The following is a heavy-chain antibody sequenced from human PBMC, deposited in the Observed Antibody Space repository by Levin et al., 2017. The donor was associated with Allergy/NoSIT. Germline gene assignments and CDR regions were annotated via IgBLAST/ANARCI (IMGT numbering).Heavy chain of an antibody. J-gene: IGHJ2*01. CDR1: GFTFSASA. D-gene: IGHD3-22*01. V-gene: IGHV3-73*01. Sequence: GGSLRLSCAASGFTFSASAMHWVRQASGKGLEWVGRIKTEANSYATLYAASVKGRFTISRDDSKNTAYLQMNSLKTEDTAVYYCMCDSSDYYRSYWYFDLWGRGTLVTVSS. CDR3: MCDSSDYYRSYWYFDL. CDR2: IKTEANSYAT.